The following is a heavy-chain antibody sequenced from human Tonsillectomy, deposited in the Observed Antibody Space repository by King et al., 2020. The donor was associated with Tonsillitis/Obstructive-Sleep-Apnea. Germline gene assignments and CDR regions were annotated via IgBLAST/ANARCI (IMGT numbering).Heavy chain of an antibody. CDR2: IKPDGSEK. CDR3: ARDGTMIRGVFYYYGMDV. CDR1: GFTFSTYW. J-gene: IGHJ6*02. V-gene: IGHV3-7*03. D-gene: IGHD3-10*01. Sequence: VQLVESGGGLVRPGGSLRLSCAASGFTFSTYWMSWVRQAPGKELEWVANIKPDGSEKYYLDSVKGRFTISRDNAKNSLYLQMNSLRAEDTAVYYCARDGTMIRGVFYYYGMDVWGQGTTVTVSS.